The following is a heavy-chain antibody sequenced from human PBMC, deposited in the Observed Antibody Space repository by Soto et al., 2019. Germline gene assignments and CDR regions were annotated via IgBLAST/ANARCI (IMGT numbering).Heavy chain of an antibody. CDR1: GFTFKNFA. V-gene: IGHV3-23*01. CDR2: IGGSGSSA. Sequence: EVQLLESGGGLVQPGGSLRLSCAASGFTFKNFAVSWVRQAPGKGMEWVAAIGGSGSSANYADSVKGRFTVSRDDSKSTRYLQMSGLRVDDTALYYCAKDAVAYHGEGDWFDLCGEGTLVTVSS. CDR3: AKDAVAYHGEGDWFDL. J-gene: IGHJ5*02. D-gene: IGHD3-10*01.